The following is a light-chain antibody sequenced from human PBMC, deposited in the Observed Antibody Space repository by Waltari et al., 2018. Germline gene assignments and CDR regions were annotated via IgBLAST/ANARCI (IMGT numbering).Light chain of an antibody. CDR3: QQYYGTPPT. CDR1: QHVLYSSNNKNY. CDR2: WAS. V-gene: IGKV4-1*01. J-gene: IGKJ1*01. Sequence: DIVMTQSPAALAVPLGERATITSMSRQHVLYSSNNKNYLAWYKQKPGQPPKLLMYWASTRESGVPDRLSGSGSGKDFTLTISSLQAEDVAVYYCQQYYGTPPTFGQGTKVEIK.